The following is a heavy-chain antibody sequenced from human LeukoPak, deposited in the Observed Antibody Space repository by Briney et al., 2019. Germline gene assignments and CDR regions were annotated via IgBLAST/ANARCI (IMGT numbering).Heavy chain of an antibody. CDR1: GFTFSSYW. J-gene: IGHJ4*02. CDR3: AAGGSSSSTVDY. D-gene: IGHD6-6*01. V-gene: IGHV3-74*01. CDR2: INSDGSST. Sequence: SGGSLRLSYAASGFTFSSYWMHWVRQAPGKGLVWVSRINSDGSSTSYADSVKGRFTISRDNAKNTLYLQMNSLRAEDTAVYYCAAGGSSSSTVDYWGQGTLVTVSS.